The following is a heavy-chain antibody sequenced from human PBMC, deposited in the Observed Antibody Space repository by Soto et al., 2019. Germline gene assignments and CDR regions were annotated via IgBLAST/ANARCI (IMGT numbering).Heavy chain of an antibody. CDR1: GFTFSSYG. V-gene: IGHV3-33*01. CDR2: IWYDGSNK. J-gene: IGHJ6*02. CDR3: ARNSPPYYDFWSGESYGMDV. Sequence: GGSLRLSCAASGFTFSSYGMHWVRQAPGKGLEWVAVIWYDGSNKYYADSVKGRFTISRDNSKNTLYLQMNGLRAEDTAVYYCARNSPPYYDFWSGESYGMDVWGQGTTVTVSS. D-gene: IGHD3-3*01.